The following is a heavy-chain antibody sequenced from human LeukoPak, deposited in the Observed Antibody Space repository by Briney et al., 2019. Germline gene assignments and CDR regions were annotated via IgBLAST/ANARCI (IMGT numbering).Heavy chain of an antibody. Sequence: PGGSLRVSSAASGFTFSGYGMHWVRQAPGQGLGWVAVISYDGSNKYYADSVKGRFTISRDNSKNTLYLQMNSLRAEDTAVYYCAKDYGGNSVGNFDYWGQGTLVTVSS. J-gene: IGHJ4*02. CDR1: GFTFSGYG. CDR3: AKDYGGNSVGNFDY. D-gene: IGHD4-23*01. V-gene: IGHV3-30*18. CDR2: ISYDGSNK.